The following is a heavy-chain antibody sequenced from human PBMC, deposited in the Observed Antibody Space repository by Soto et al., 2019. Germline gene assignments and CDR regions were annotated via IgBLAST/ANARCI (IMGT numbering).Heavy chain of an antibody. CDR3: ASQGLSYFDWSPTPLYYMDV. CDR2: ISYDGSNK. J-gene: IGHJ6*03. D-gene: IGHD3-9*01. V-gene: IGHV3-30*03. CDR1: GFTFSSYG. Sequence: GGSLRLSCAASGFTFSSYGMHWVRQAPGKGLEWVAVISYDGSNKYYADSVKGRFTISRDNSKNTLYLQMNSLRAEDTAVYYCASQGLSYFDWSPTPLYYMDVWGKGTTVTVSS.